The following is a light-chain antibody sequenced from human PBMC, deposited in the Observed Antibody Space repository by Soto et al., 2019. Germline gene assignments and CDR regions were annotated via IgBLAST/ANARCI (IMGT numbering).Light chain of an antibody. Sequence: QSVLTQPASVSGSPGQSVAISCTGTSSDIGGYNFVSWYQQHPGKAPKLLIFEVSNRPSGVSYRFSGSKSGDTASLTISGLQTEDEAYYYCSSYTTTTTLVFGGGTQLTVL. CDR3: SSYTTTTTLV. CDR1: SSDIGGYNF. CDR2: EVS. J-gene: IGLJ2*01. V-gene: IGLV2-14*01.